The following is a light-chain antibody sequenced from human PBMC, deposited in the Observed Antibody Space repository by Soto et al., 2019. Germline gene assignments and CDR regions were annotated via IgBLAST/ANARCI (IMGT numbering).Light chain of an antibody. CDR1: QDVSRY. CDR3: QQHNSYVFA. Sequence: DIQLTQSPSFLSASVGDRVTITCRASQDVSRYLAWYQQKPRKAPNLMIYAASTLRSGVPSRVSGSGSGTEFTLTISSLQPEDFATYYCQQHNSYVFAFGPGTKVDIK. J-gene: IGKJ3*01. V-gene: IGKV1-9*01. CDR2: AAS.